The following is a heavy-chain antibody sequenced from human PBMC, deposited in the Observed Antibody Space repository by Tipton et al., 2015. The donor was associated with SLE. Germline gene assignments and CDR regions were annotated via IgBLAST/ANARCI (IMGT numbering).Heavy chain of an antibody. D-gene: IGHD7-27*01. Sequence: TLSLTCAVSGGSINSYNWWTWVRQPPGKGLEWIGFISYDGRTKYNPSLKSRVTISLDTSKTQFFLRLSSVTAADTAVYFCARGPNWGLDDAFDIWGQGTMVSVSS. CDR2: ISYDGRT. V-gene: IGHV4-4*01. CDR3: ARGPNWGLDDAFDI. CDR1: GGSINSYNW. J-gene: IGHJ3*02.